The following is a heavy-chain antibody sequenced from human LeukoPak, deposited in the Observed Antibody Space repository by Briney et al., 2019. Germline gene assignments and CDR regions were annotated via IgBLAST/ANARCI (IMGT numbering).Heavy chain of an antibody. CDR2: IRYDGTNK. V-gene: IGHV3-30*02. CDR3: AKYYYESSGASPFDY. Sequence: PGGSLRLSCAASGFTFSNYGMYWVRQAPGKGLEWVAFIRYDGTNKYYADSVRGRFTISRDNSKNTLYLQMNSLRVEDTAVYYCAKYYYESSGASPFDYWGQGTLVTVSS. J-gene: IGHJ4*02. CDR1: GFTFSNYG. D-gene: IGHD3-22*01.